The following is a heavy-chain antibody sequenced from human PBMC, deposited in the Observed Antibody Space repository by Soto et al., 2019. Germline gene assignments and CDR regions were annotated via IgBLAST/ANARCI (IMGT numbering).Heavy chain of an antibody. D-gene: IGHD2-15*01. Sequence: ASVKVPCKAYGYTFTRYTMNWVRQAPGQRLEWMGWINPDNGNTKSSQKFQDRVIITRDTSASTAYMDLSSLRSEDTAVYYCARGIATGQLDPWGQGTLVTVSS. CDR3: ARGIATGQLDP. V-gene: IGHV1-3*01. J-gene: IGHJ5*02. CDR2: INPDNGNT. CDR1: GYTFTRYT.